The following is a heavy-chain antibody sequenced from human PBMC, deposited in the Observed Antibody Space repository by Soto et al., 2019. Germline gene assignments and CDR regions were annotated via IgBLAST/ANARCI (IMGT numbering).Heavy chain of an antibody. CDR3: ARYFHTYSGPPI. CDR2: VDHSGST. Sequence: PSETLSLTCVVSGYVITSGYYWGWIRQPPGKGLEWIGTVDHSGSTYYDPSLQGRVTISMDTSKNQFSLKLTSVTAADTALYYCARYFHTYSGPPIWGQGTLVTVSS. J-gene: IGHJ4*02. CDR1: GYVITSGYY. D-gene: IGHD5-12*01. V-gene: IGHV4-38-2*01.